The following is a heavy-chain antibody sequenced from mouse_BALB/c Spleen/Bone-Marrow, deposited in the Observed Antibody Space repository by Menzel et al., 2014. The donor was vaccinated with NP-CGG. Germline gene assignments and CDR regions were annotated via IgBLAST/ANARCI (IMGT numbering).Heavy chain of an antibody. CDR3: TREGYYGSSPAWFAY. V-gene: IGHV1-15*01. J-gene: IGHJ3*01. D-gene: IGHD1-1*01. Sequence: VQLQQSGAELVRPGASVTLSCKASGYTFTDYEMHWVKQTPVHGLEWIGAIDPETGGTAYNQKFKGKATLTAVKSSSTAYMELRSLTSEDSAVYYCTREGYYGSSPAWFAYWGQGTLVTVSA. CDR2: IDPETGGT. CDR1: GYTFTDYE.